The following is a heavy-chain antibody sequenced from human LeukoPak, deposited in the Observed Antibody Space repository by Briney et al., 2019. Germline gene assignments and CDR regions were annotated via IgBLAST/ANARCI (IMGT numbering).Heavy chain of an antibody. D-gene: IGHD3-22*01. CDR2: IYYSGST. J-gene: IGHJ4*02. CDR3: ASPSIDSSGYYYFDY. Sequence: SETLSLTCTVSGGSISSSSYYWGWIRQPPGKGLEWIGSIYYSGSTYYNPSLKSRVTISVDTSKNQFSLKLSSVTAADTAVYYCASPSIDSSGYYYFDYWGQGTLVTVSS. V-gene: IGHV4-39*01. CDR1: GGSISSSSYY.